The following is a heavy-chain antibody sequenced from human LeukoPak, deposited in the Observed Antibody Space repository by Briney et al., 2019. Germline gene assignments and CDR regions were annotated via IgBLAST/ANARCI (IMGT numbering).Heavy chain of an antibody. CDR2: IRYDGSNK. CDR1: GFTFSSYD. D-gene: IGHD3-22*01. Sequence: PGGSLRLSCAASGFTFSSYDIHWVRQAPGKGLEWVAFIRYDGSNKYYADSVKGRFTISRDNSKNTLYLQMNSLRAEDTAVYYCAKVFSSTYYYDSSGLRKGVDYWGRGTLVTVSS. V-gene: IGHV3-30*02. J-gene: IGHJ4*02. CDR3: AKVFSSTYYYDSSGLRKGVDY.